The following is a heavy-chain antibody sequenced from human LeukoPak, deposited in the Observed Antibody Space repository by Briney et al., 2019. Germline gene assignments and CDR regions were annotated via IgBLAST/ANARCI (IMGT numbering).Heavy chain of an antibody. D-gene: IGHD2-2*01. Sequence: ASVKVSCKASGYTLTSDGMNWVRQAPGQGLEWMGWINTNTANPTYAQGFTGRFVFSLDTSVNTAYLQIGSLKAEDTAVYYCARALPGCDRTNCYGLDYWGQGTLVTVSS. CDR1: GYTLTSDG. CDR3: ARALPGCDRTNCYGLDY. CDR2: INTNTANP. J-gene: IGHJ4*02. V-gene: IGHV7-4-1*01.